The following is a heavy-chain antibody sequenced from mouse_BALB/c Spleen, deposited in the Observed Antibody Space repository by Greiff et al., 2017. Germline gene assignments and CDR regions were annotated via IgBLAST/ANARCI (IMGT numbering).Heavy chain of an antibody. V-gene: IGHV5-6-5*01. D-gene: IGHD2-4*01. CDR3: AIYDYDAWFAY. J-gene: IGHJ3*01. CDR1: GFTFSSYA. Sequence: EVMLVESGGGLVKPGGSLKLSCAASGFTFSSYAMSWVRQTPEKRLEWVAYISSGGSTYYPDSVKGRFTISRDNARNILYLQMSSLRSEDTAMYYCAIYDYDAWFAYWGQGTLVTVSA. CDR2: ISSGGST.